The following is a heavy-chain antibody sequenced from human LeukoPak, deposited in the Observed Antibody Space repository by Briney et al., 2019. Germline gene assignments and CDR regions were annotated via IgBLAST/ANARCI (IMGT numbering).Heavy chain of an antibody. D-gene: IGHD3-3*01. CDR2: IIPIFGTA. Sequence: SVKVSCKASGGTFSSYAISWVRQAPGQGHEWMGRIIPIFGTANYAQKFQGRVTITTDESTSTAYMELSSLRSEDTAVYYCARDSTIFGVDRYYYYYMDVWGKGTTVTVSS. CDR1: GGTFSSYA. J-gene: IGHJ6*03. V-gene: IGHV1-69*05. CDR3: ARDSTIFGVDRYYYYYMDV.